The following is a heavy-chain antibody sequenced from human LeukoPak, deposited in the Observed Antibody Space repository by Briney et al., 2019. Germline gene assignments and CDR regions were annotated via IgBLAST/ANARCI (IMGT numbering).Heavy chain of an antibody. CDR2: IWYDGSNK. D-gene: IGHD4-17*01. CDR3: ARGEGDYGDSYYFDY. J-gene: IGHJ4*02. Sequence: GGSLRLSCAASGFTLSSYGMHWVRQAPGKGLEWVAVIWYDGSNKYYADSVKGRFTISRDNSKNTLYLQMNSLRAEDTAVYYCARGEGDYGDSYYFDYWGQGTLVTVSS. V-gene: IGHV3-33*01. CDR1: GFTLSSYG.